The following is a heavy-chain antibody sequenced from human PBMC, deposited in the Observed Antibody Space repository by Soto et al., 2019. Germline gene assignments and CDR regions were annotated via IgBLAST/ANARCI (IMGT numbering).Heavy chain of an antibody. Sequence: ASVKVSCKASGYTFTSYAMHWVRQAPGQRLEWMGWINAGNGNTKYSQKFQGRVTITRGTSASTAYMELSSLRSEDTAVYYCARALPPQQWLSLADLNWFDPWGQGTLVTVSS. D-gene: IGHD6-19*01. J-gene: IGHJ5*02. CDR3: ARALPPQQWLSLADLNWFDP. CDR1: GYTFTSYA. CDR2: INAGNGNT. V-gene: IGHV1-3*01.